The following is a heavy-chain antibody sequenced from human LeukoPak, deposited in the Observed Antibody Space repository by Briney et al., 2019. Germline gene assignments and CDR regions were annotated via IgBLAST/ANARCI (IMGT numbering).Heavy chain of an antibody. V-gene: IGHV1-2*02. CDR2: ITPSGGT. J-gene: IGHJ4*02. D-gene: IGHD5-24*01. CDR3: ARDRYGDGFAHLDY. Sequence: ASVTVSFTASAYTFTIYAIHWVRQAPGQGLEWMGWITPSGGTNYPQKFQGRVALTLDTSIATAYMYLSRLTSGDTAVDYCARDRYGDGFAHLDYWGQGALVTVSS. CDR1: AYTFTIYA.